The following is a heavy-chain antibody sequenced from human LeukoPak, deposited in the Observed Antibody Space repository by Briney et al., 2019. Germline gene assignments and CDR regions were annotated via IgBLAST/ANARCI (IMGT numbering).Heavy chain of an antibody. J-gene: IGHJ6*03. D-gene: IGHD3-10*01. CDR3: ARFGLLSGRSVYYMDV. V-gene: IGHV3-23*01. CDR2: ISGSGGST. Sequence: GGSLRLSCAASGFTFSSYAMSWVRQAPGRGLEWVSAISGSGGSTYYADSVKGRFTISRDNSKNTLYLQMNSLRAEDTAVYHCARFGLLSGRSVYYMDVWGKGTTVTISS. CDR1: GFTFSSYA.